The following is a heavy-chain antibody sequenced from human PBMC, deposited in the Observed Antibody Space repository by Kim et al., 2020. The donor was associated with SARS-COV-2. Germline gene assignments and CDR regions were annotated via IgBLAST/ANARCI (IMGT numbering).Heavy chain of an antibody. CDR3: ARDQASGIRNNCFDP. CDR2: ISYDGSNK. CDR1: GFTFSSYG. J-gene: IGHJ5*02. V-gene: IGHV3-33*05. D-gene: IGHD3-10*01. Sequence: GGSLRLSCAASGFTFSSYGMHWVRQAPGKGLEWVAVISYDGSNKYYADSVKGRFTISRDNSKNTLYLQMNSLRAEDTAVYYCARDQASGIRNNCFDPWGQGTLVTVSS.